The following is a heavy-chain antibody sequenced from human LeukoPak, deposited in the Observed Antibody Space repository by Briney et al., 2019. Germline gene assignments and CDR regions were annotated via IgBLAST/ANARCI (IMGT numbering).Heavy chain of an antibody. CDR1: GFTFSSYA. D-gene: IGHD3-9*01. Sequence: QSGGSLRLSCAASGFTFSSYAMFWVRQAPGKGLEWVSGISWDGGNRDYADSVKGRFIISRDNSRNSLYLQMNSLSTEDTAFYYCAKEYYDISTYSKGIDYWGQGTLVTVAS. V-gene: IGHV3-9*01. CDR3: AKEYYDISTYSKGIDY. CDR2: ISWDGGNR. J-gene: IGHJ4*02.